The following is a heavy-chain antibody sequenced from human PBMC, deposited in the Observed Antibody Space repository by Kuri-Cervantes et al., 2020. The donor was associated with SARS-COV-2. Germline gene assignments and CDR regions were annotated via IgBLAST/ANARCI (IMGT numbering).Heavy chain of an antibody. CDR3: ARGAELGATVSGLDAFDI. V-gene: IGHV3-9*01. CDR2: ICCNSGSK. D-gene: IGHD1-26*01. CDR1: GFTFDDYA. Sequence: GGSLRLSCAASGFTFDDYAMHWVRQAPGKGLEWVSGICCNSGSKDYADSVKGRFTISRDNSKNSLYLQMNSLRAEDTALYYCARGAELGATVSGLDAFDIWGQGTMVTVSS. J-gene: IGHJ3*02.